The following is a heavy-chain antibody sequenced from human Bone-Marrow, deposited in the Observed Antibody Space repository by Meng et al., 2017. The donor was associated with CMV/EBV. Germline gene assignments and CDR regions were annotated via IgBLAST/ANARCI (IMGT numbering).Heavy chain of an antibody. D-gene: IGHD1-26*01. J-gene: IGHJ6*02. CDR3: AREGGSLDV. CDR1: GGSFSGYY. V-gene: IGHV4-34*01. Sequence: SETLSLTCAVYGGSFSGYYWSWIRQPPGRGLEWIGEINHSGSTNYNPSLKSRVTISVDTSKNQFSLKLSSVTAADTAVYYCAREGGSLDVWGQGTTVTVSS. CDR2: INHSGST.